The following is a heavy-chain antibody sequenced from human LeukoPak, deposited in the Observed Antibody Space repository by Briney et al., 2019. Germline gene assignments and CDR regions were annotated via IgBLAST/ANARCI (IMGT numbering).Heavy chain of an antibody. CDR2: IWYDGSNK. CDR1: GFTFSSYE. Sequence: PGGSLRLSCAASGFTFSSYEMNWVRQAPGKGLEWVAVIWYDGSNKYYADSVKGRFTISRDNSKNTLYLQMNSLGAEDTAVYHCARDRQWMVFDYWGQGTLVTVSS. D-gene: IGHD6-19*01. J-gene: IGHJ4*02. CDR3: ARDRQWMVFDY. V-gene: IGHV3-33*08.